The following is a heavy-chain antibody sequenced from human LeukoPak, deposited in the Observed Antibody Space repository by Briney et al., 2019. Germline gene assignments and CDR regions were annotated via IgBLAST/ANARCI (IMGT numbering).Heavy chain of an antibody. V-gene: IGHV3-11*01. D-gene: IGHD6-19*01. Sequence: GGSLRLSCAASGFALRNYYMDWVRQAPGKGLEWVAYISNSGSIIYYAESVKGRFTISRDNAKNSLYLQMNSLRAEDTALSYCARDLAMAGRDLDYWGQGTLVTVSS. CDR3: ARDLAMAGRDLDY. J-gene: IGHJ4*02. CDR2: ISNSGSII. CDR1: GFALRNYY.